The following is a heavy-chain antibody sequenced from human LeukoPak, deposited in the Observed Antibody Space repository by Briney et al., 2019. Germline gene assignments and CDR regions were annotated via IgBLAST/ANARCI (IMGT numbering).Heavy chain of an antibody. CDR3: ASLLVHVGYSVFDP. D-gene: IGHD5-18*01. CDR2: INPDTGDT. V-gene: IGHV1-2*02. Sequence: GASVKVSCKASGYTFTSYGISWVRQAPGQGLEWMGSINPDTGDTKYTQKFQGRVTMTRDTSINTAYLELSSLRSDDTAVYYCASLLVHVGYSVFDPWGQGTPVTVSS. J-gene: IGHJ5*02. CDR1: GYTFTSYG.